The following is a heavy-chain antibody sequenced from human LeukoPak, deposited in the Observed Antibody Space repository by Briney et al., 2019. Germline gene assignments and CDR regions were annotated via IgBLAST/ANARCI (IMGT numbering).Heavy chain of an antibody. J-gene: IGHJ5*02. V-gene: IGHV4-34*01. CDR3: ARGGYDFWSGYYTGRFWFDP. CDR2: INHSGST. CDR1: GGSFSGYY. D-gene: IGHD3-3*01. Sequence: PSETLSLTCAVYGGSFSGYYWSWIRQPPGKGLEWIGEINHSGSTNYNPSLKSRVTISVDTSKNQSSLKLSSVTAADTAVYYCARGGYDFWSGYYTGRFWFDPWGQGTLVTVSS.